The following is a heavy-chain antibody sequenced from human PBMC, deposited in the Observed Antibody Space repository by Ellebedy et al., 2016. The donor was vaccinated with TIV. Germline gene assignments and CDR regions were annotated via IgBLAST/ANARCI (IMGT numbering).Heavy chain of an antibody. CDR3: ARGDNYYYESSGYYYNY. D-gene: IGHD3-22*01. CDR1: GYTFTSYF. Sequence: ASVKVSCKASGYTFTSYFLYWVRQAPGQGLEWMGIINPTSGNSNYAQKFQGRVTVTRDTSTSTVYMELSSLRTEDTAVYYCARGDNYYYESSGYYYNYWGQGTLVTVSS. CDR2: INPTSGNS. J-gene: IGHJ4*02. V-gene: IGHV1-46*01.